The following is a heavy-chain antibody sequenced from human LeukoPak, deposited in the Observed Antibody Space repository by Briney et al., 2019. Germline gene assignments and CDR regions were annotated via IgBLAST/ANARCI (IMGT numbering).Heavy chain of an antibody. CDR3: ARGDGDGPARRAFDI. CDR1: GYTFTRDY. CDR2: INPTRGDT. D-gene: IGHD7-27*01. Sequence: ASVKVSCKASGYTFTRDYMHWVRQAPGQGLEWMGWINPTRGDTNYVQKFQGRVIMTRDTSISTAYMELSRVRSDDTAVYYCARGDGDGPARRAFDIWGQGTMVTVAS. J-gene: IGHJ3*02. V-gene: IGHV1-2*02.